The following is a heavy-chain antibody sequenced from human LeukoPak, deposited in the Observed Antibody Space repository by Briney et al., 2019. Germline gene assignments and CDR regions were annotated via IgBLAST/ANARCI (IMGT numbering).Heavy chain of an antibody. V-gene: IGHV3-23*01. CDR2: ISGSGGST. J-gene: IGHJ6*02. CDR1: GFTFSSYA. CDR3: AKDGSENYYYYYGMDV. Sequence: GGSLRLSCAASGFTFSSYAMSWVRQAPGKGLEWVSAISGSGGSTYYADSVKGRFTISRDNSKNTLYLQMNSLRAGDTAVYYCAKDGSENYYYYYGMDVWGQGTTVTVSS. D-gene: IGHD2-15*01.